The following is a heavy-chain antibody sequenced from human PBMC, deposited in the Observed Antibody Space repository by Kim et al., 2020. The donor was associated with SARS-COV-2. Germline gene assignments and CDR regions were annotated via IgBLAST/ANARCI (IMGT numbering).Heavy chain of an antibody. Sequence: GGSLRLSCAASGFTFSNYWMHWVRQAPGKGLMWVSRINSGGGDTDYADSVKGRFTISRDNAKNTLYVHMDRLRVEDTGVYYCTRGYGGNSEVPFDYWSQGTLVTVSS. J-gene: IGHJ4*02. V-gene: IGHV3-74*01. CDR3: TRGYGGNSEVPFDY. CDR1: GFTFSNYW. CDR2: INSGGGDT. D-gene: IGHD4-17*01.